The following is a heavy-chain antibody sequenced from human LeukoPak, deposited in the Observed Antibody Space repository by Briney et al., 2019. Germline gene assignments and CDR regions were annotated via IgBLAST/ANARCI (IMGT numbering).Heavy chain of an antibody. D-gene: IGHD2-2*01. CDR3: AKSIRFCSSSSRFAGYYNYGLHV. CDR2: ISHDGSSK. Sequence: PGGSLRLSCAASGFTFSSYGMHWVRQAPGKGLEWVAVISHDGSSKYFADSVKGRFTISRDNPKNMVDLQMHSLRAEDTAVYYCAKSIRFCSSSSRFAGYYNYGLHVWGQGTTVIVSS. CDR1: GFTFSSYG. V-gene: IGHV3-30*18. J-gene: IGHJ6*02.